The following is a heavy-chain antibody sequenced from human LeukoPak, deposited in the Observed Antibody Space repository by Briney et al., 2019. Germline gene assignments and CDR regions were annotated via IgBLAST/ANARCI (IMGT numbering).Heavy chain of an antibody. CDR3: ARGGRYYDSSGYYYYYYYGMDV. Sequence: SETLSLTRAVYGGSFSGYYWSWIRQPPGKGLEWIGEINHSGSTNYNPSLKSRVTISVDTSKNQFSLKLSSVTAADTAVYYCARGGRYYDSSGYYYYYYYGMDVWGQGTTVTVSS. J-gene: IGHJ6*02. CDR1: GGSFSGYY. D-gene: IGHD3-22*01. V-gene: IGHV4-34*01. CDR2: INHSGST.